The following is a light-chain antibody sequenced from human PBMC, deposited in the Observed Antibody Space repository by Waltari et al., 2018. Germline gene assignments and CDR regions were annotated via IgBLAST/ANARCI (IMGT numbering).Light chain of an antibody. CDR3: CSYAGSSTFVV. Sequence: QSALTQPASVSGSPGQSITISCTGTSSDVGSYNLVSWYQQHPGKAPKLMIYEVSKRPPWVFIRFSGSKSVNTASLTISGLQAEDEADYYCCSYAGSSTFVVFGGGTKLTVL. J-gene: IGLJ2*01. CDR1: SSDVGSYNL. CDR2: EVS. V-gene: IGLV2-23*02.